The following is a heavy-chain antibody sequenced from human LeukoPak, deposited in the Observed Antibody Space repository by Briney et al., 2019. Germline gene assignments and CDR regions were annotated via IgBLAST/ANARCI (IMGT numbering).Heavy chain of an antibody. CDR1: GFTFSSYW. CDR3: ARGNWNHPPYYYYYMDV. CDR2: IKQDGSEK. J-gene: IGHJ6*03. D-gene: IGHD1-20*01. Sequence: PGGSLRLSCAASGFTFSSYWMSWVRQAPGKGLEWVANIKQDGSEKYYVDSVKGRFTISRDNAKNSLYLQMNSLRAEDTAVYYCARGNWNHPPYYYYYMDVWGKGTTVTVSS. V-gene: IGHV3-7*01.